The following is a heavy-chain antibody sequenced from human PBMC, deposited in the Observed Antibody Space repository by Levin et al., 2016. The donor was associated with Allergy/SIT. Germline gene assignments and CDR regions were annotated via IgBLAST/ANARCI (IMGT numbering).Heavy chain of an antibody. Sequence: GGSLRLSCKGSGYSFTSYWISWVRQMPGKGLEWMGRIDPSDSYTNYSPSFQGHVTISADKSISTAYLQWSSLKASDTAMYYCARHTYSGYDPGYWGQGTLVTVSS. J-gene: IGHJ4*02. V-gene: IGHV5-10-1*01. CDR1: GYSFTSYW. CDR2: IDPSDSYT. CDR3: ARHTYSGYDPGY. D-gene: IGHD5-12*01.